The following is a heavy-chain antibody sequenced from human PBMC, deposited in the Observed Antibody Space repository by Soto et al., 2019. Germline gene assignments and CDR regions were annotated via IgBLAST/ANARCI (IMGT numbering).Heavy chain of an antibody. Sequence: PSETLSLTCTVSGGSVSSVSYYWIWIRQPPGKGLEWIGYMYYSGSTNYNPSLKSRVTISVDPSKNQFSLKLSSVTAADTAVYYCARSHTAGEEIWYFDSWGQGTLATVSS. CDR3: ARSHTAGEEIWYFDS. CDR2: MYYSGST. D-gene: IGHD3-16*01. CDR1: GGSVSSVSYY. J-gene: IGHJ4*02. V-gene: IGHV4-61*01.